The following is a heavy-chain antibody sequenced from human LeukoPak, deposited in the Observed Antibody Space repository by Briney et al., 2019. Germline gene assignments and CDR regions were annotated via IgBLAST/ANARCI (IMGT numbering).Heavy chain of an antibody. CDR3: ARQVGGYSYGSFSFDY. CDR2: IYYRGST. Sequence: SETLSLTCTVSGGSVSSGSYNWGWFRQPPGKGLEWIGSIYYRGSTYYNPSLKSRVTISVDTSKDQFSLKLSSVTAADTAVYYCARQVGGYSYGSFSFDYWGQGTLVTVSS. CDR1: GGSVSSGSYN. V-gene: IGHV4-39*01. J-gene: IGHJ4*02. D-gene: IGHD5-18*01.